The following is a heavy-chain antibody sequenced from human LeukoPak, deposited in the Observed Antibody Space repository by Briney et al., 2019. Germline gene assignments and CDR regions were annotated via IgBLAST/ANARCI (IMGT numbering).Heavy chain of an antibody. CDR1: GGSISSYY. CDR3: ARGYWIQLWSGWFDP. J-gene: IGHJ5*02. V-gene: IGHV4-59*01. D-gene: IGHD5-18*01. Sequence: SETLSLTCTVSGGSISSYYWSWIRQPPGKGLEWIGYIYYSGSTNYNPSLKSRVTISVDTSKNQFSLKLSSVTAADTAVYYCARGYWIQLWSGWFDPWGQGTLVTVSS. CDR2: IYYSGST.